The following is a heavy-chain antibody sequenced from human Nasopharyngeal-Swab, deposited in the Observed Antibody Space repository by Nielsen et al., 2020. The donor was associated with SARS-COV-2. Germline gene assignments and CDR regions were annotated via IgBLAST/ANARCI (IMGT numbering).Heavy chain of an antibody. D-gene: IGHD3-22*01. Sequence: SGTLSLTCAVYGGSVSGYYWSCIRPSPGNGLEWIGAITRIGRPTYHPSLNNRVTISLDTSKNQFSLKVTSVTAADTAVYYCARQGVPIRGWFKDYDRTAYEYWGQGTLVTVSS. CDR1: GGSVSGYY. V-gene: IGHV4-34*01. CDR2: ITRIGRP. CDR3: ARQGVPIRGWFKDYDRTAYEY. J-gene: IGHJ4*02.